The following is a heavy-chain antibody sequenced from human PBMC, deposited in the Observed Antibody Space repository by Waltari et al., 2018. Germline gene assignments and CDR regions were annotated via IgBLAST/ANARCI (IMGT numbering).Heavy chain of an antibody. Sequence: EVQLLESGGGLVQPGGSLRLSCAASGFSFSNYAMSWVRQVPGKGLEWVSAASDIGGSSYYADSVQGRFTISRDNSKNMLYLQMKYLSAEDTALYYCAKDLLPTGVFDYWGQGALVTVSS. CDR3: AKDLLPTGVFDY. CDR2: ASDIGGSS. D-gene: IGHD3-10*01. CDR1: GFSFSNYA. V-gene: IGHV3-23*01. J-gene: IGHJ4*02.